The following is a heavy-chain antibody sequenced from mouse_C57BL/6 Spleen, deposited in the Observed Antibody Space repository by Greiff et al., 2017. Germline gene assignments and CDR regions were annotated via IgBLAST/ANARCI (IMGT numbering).Heavy chain of an antibody. CDR2: ISRCGSYT. Sequence: VKLMESGGDLVKPGGSLKLSCAASGFTFSSYGLSWVRTTPDKRLEWVATISRCGSYTYYPASVKGRFTSSRDNAKNTLYLQMSSRKSEDTAMDYCARQYGRSDGFAYWGQGTLVTVSA. CDR1: GFTFSSYG. J-gene: IGHJ3*01. CDR3: ARQYGRSDGFAY. D-gene: IGHD1-1*01. V-gene: IGHV5-6*01.